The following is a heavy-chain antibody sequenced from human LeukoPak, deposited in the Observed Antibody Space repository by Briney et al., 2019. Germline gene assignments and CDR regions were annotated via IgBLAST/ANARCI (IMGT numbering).Heavy chain of an antibody. J-gene: IGHJ4*02. D-gene: IGHD1-26*01. CDR3: AGGLGSY. Sequence: SETLSLTCTVSGGSISSYYWSWIRQPPGKGLEWIGYIYYSGSTNYNPSLKSRVTISVDTSKNQFSLKLSSVTAADTAVYYCAGGLGSYWGQGTLVTVSS. V-gene: IGHV4-59*01. CDR1: GGSISSYY. CDR2: IYYSGST.